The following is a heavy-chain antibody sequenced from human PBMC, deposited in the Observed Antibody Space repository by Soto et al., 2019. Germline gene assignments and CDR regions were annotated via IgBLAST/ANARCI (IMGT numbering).Heavy chain of an antibody. Sequence: EVQLLESGGRLEQPGGSLRLSCAASGFTFSNYGMSWVRQAPGKGLEWVSSIGSSGGSTYYADSVKGRFTISRDNSQNTLYLQMNTLRAEDTAIYYCAKLAVAAGSDYRGQGTQVTVSS. CDR3: AKLAVAAGSDY. J-gene: IGHJ4*02. D-gene: IGHD6-13*01. V-gene: IGHV3-23*01. CDR2: IGSSGGST. CDR1: GFTFSNYG.